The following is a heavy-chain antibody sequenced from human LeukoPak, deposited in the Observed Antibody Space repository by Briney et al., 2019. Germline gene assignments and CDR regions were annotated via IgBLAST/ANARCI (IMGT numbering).Heavy chain of an antibody. J-gene: IGHJ5*02. CDR2: ISGSGGST. CDR1: GFTFSSYA. D-gene: IGHD3-10*01. Sequence: GGSLRLSCAASGFTFSSYAMSWVRQAPGKGLEWVSAISGSGGSTYYADSVKGRFTISRDNSKNTLYLQMNSLRAEDTAVYYCAKWGKSIREVIIAPFDPWGQGTLVTVSS. CDR3: AKWGKSIREVIIAPFDP. V-gene: IGHV3-23*01.